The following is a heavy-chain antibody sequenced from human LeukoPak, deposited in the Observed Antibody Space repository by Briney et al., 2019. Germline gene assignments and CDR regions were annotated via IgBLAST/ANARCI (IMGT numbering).Heavy chain of an antibody. D-gene: IGHD3-22*01. Sequence: PGGSLRLSCAASGFTFSSYGMQWVRQAPGKGLEWVAVIWYDGSNKFYADSVKGRFIISRDNSKNTLYLQMNSLRAEDTALYYCARDEYYYDSSGYFFSLTVYDAFDIWGQGTLVTVSS. CDR2: IWYDGSNK. J-gene: IGHJ3*02. V-gene: IGHV3-33*01. CDR3: ARDEYYYDSSGYFFSLTVYDAFDI. CDR1: GFTFSSYG.